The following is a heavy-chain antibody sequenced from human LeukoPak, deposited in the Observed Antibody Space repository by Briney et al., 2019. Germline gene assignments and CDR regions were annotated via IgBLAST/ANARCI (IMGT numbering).Heavy chain of an antibody. CDR3: VGATDYVRY. J-gene: IGHJ4*02. CDR2: IKEDGTQT. Sequence: GGSLRLSCVASEFMFRKSWMTWFRQAPGKGPEWVANIKEDGTQTYYMDSVKGRFTISRDNAKNSVFLQMNSLRVEDTGVYYCVGATDYVRYWGQGTLVAVSS. D-gene: IGHD2-21*02. V-gene: IGHV3-7*01. CDR1: EFMFRKSW.